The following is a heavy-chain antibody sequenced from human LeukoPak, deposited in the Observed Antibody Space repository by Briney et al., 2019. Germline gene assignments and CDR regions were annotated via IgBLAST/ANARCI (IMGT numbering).Heavy chain of an antibody. J-gene: IGHJ4*02. CDR1: GFTFSSYG. CDR2: IWYDGSNK. CDR3: ATGSSSSGY. Sequence: PGRSLRLSCAASGFTFSSYGMHGVRQAPGKGVEGVAVIWYDGSNKYYADSVKGRFTISRDNSKNTLYLQMNSLRAEDTAVYYCATGSSSSGYWGQGTLVTVSS. V-gene: IGHV3-33*01. D-gene: IGHD6-13*01.